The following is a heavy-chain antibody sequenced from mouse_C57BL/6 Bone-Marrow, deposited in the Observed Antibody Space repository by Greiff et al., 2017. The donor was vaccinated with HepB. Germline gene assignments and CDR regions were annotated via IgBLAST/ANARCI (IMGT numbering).Heavy chain of an antibody. D-gene: IGHD2-3*01. CDR2: IDPSDSET. CDR3: ARGDGYFYYAMDN. J-gene: IGHJ4*01. CDR1: GYTFTSYW. Sequence: QVQLQQPGAELVRPGSSVKLSCKASGYTFTSYWMHWVKQRPIQGLEWIGNIDPSDSETHYNQKFKDKATLTVDKSSSTAYMQLSSLTSEDSAVYDCARGDGYFYYAMDNWGQGTSVTVSS. V-gene: IGHV1-52*01.